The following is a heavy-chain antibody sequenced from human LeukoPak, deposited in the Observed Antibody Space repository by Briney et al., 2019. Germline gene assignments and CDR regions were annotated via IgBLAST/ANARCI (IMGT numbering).Heavy chain of an antibody. D-gene: IGHD1-26*01. CDR1: GGSFSGCY. CDR2: INHSGST. V-gene: IGHV4-34*01. Sequence: SETLSLTCAVYGGSFSGCYWSWIRQPPGKGLEWIGEINHSGSTNYNPSLKSRVTISVDTSKNQFSLKLSSVTAADTAVYYCASRGVGATDYWGQGTLVTVSS. J-gene: IGHJ4*01. CDR3: ASRGVGATDY.